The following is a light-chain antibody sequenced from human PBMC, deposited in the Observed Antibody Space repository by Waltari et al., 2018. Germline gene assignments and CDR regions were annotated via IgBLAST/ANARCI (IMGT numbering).Light chain of an antibody. Sequence: QSALAQPASVSGSPGQSITISCPGTSSDVGGYDYVPWYQQHPGKAPKLIIYEVSKRPSGVSNRFSGSKSGNTASLTISGLQAEDEAAYYCSSYTTSSTLVFGGGTRLTVL. V-gene: IGLV2-14*01. CDR3: SSYTTSSTLV. J-gene: IGLJ2*01. CDR1: SSDVGGYDY. CDR2: EVS.